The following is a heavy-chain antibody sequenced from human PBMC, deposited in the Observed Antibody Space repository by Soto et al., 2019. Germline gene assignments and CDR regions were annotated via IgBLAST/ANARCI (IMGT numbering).Heavy chain of an antibody. CDR1: GFTFSSYS. Sequence: GGSLRLSCAAPGFTFSSYSMNWVRQAPGKGLEWVSSISSSSSYIYYADSVKGRFTISRDNAKNSLYLQMNSLRAEDTAVYYCASSPFSPRIAARHGNWFDPWGQGTLVTVSS. V-gene: IGHV3-21*01. CDR2: ISSSSSYI. CDR3: ASSPFSPRIAARHGNWFDP. D-gene: IGHD6-6*01. J-gene: IGHJ5*02.